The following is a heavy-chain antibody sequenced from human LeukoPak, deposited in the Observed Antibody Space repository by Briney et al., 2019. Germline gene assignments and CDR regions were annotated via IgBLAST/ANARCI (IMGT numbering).Heavy chain of an antibody. CDR3: ARDQSRDDLDYYYGMDV. V-gene: IGHV4-31*03. D-gene: IGHD3-3*01. Sequence: SETLSLTCTVSGGSISSGGYYWSWIRQHPGKGLEWIGYIYYSGSTYYNPSLKSRVTISADTSKNQFSLKLSSVTAADTAVYYCARDQSRDDLDYYYGMDVWGQGTTVTVSS. J-gene: IGHJ6*02. CDR2: IYYSGST. CDR1: GGSISSGGYY.